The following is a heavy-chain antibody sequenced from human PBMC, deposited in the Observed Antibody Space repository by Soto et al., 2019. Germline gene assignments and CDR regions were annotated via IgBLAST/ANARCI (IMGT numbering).Heavy chain of an antibody. D-gene: IGHD6-6*01. CDR3: ERSRKYTFDI. CDR2: INPSGGST. Sequence: XAVMVSCNASGGPFSSYAIIWVRQAPGQGLEWMGIINPSGGSTSYAQKFQCRVTMTRDTSTSTVYMELSRLRSEDTAVYYCERSRKYTFDIWGQGTMVTVSS. CDR1: GGPFSSYA. J-gene: IGHJ3*02. V-gene: IGHV1-46*01.